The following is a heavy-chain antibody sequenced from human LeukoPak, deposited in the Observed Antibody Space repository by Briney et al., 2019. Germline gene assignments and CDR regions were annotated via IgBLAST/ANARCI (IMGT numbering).Heavy chain of an antibody. CDR1: GGSFSGFY. Sequence: SETLSLTCAVYGGSFSGFYWTWIRQPPGKGLEWIGEINYGGRTNYNPSLKSRVTISVDTSKNQFSLKLSSVTAADTAVYYCASYGGNSGDYWGQGTLVTVSS. CDR2: INYGGRT. V-gene: IGHV4-34*01. D-gene: IGHD4-23*01. J-gene: IGHJ4*02. CDR3: ASYGGNSGDY.